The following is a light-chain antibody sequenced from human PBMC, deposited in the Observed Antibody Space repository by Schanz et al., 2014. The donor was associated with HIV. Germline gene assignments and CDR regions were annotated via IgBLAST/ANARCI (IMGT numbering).Light chain of an antibody. Sequence: QSALTQPAFVSGSPGQSITISCTGTNSDIGGFNFLSWYRQHPDKVPKLMIYDVSNRPSGVSNRFSGSKSGNTASLTISGLQAEDEADYYCCSYAGSYSVVFGGGTKVTV. CDR2: DVS. J-gene: IGLJ2*01. CDR1: NSDIGGFNF. V-gene: IGLV2-14*01. CDR3: CSYAGSYSVV.